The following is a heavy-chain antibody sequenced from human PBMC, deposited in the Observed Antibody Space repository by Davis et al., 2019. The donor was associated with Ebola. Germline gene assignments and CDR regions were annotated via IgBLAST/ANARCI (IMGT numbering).Heavy chain of an antibody. CDR3: ARAQFPTTSDH. J-gene: IGHJ4*02. CDR1: GFTFRNYW. CDR2: IWYDGSNK. V-gene: IGHV3-33*08. D-gene: IGHD1-1*01. Sequence: GESLKISCVASGFTFRNYWMSWVRQAPGKGLEWVAVIWYDGSNKYYADSVKGRFTISRDNSKNTLYLQMNSLRAEDTAVYYCARAQFPTTSDHWGQGTLVTVSS.